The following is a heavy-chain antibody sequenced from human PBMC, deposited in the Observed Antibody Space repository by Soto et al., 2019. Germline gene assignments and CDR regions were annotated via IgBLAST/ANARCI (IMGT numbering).Heavy chain of an antibody. J-gene: IGHJ6*02. D-gene: IGHD6-19*01. CDR3: AKDLEWLVLRYAMDV. V-gene: IGHV3-30*18. CDR1: GFTFSSYG. CDR2: ISYDGSNE. Sequence: QVQLVESGGGVVQPGRSLRLSCAASGFTFSSYGVHWVRQAPGKGLEWVALISYDGSNEDYADSVKGRFTISRDNSKKTLYLQMNSLRPEDTAVYYCAKDLEWLVLRYAMDVWGQGTTVTVSS.